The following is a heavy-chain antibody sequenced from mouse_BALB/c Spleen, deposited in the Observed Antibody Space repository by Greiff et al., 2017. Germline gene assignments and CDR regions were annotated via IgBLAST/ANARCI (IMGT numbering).Heavy chain of an antibody. Sequence: EVMLVESGGGLVKPGGSLKLSCAASGFTFSSYTMSWVRQTPEKRLEWVATISSGGGNTYYPDSVKGRFTISRDNAKNNLYLQMSSLRSEDTALYYCARESYYGSSSFAYWGQGTLVTVSA. D-gene: IGHD1-1*01. CDR3: ARESYYGSSSFAY. CDR2: ISSGGGNT. V-gene: IGHV5-9*03. J-gene: IGHJ3*01. CDR1: GFTFSSYT.